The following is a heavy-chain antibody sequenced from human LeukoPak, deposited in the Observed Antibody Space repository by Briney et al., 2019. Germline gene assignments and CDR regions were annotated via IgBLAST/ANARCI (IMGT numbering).Heavy chain of an antibody. D-gene: IGHD1-26*01. V-gene: IGHV3-74*01. J-gene: IGHJ3*02. CDR3: ARGGSPPEALGDAFDI. Sequence: DGSLPLSCAASGFTFSRYWMHWVRQTPGKGLVRVSRINSDGSSTTNADSVKGRFTISRDNAKNTLYLQMNSLRVEDTAVYFCARGGSPPEALGDAFDIWGQGTIVTVSS. CDR1: GFTFSRYW. CDR2: INSDGSST.